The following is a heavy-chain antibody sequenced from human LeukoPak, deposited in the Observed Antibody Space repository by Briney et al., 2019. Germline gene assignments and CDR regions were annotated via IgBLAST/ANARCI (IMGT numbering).Heavy chain of an antibody. D-gene: IGHD2-15*01. V-gene: IGHV1-2*02. Sequence: ASVKVSCKTSGYTFTDCYIHWMRQAPGQGLEWMGWINSNSGGTSYAQKFQGRVTMTRDTSISAAYMELSRLRSDDTAVYYCARGGAGEGYCSSSSCYGHDYWGQGTLVTVSS. J-gene: IGHJ4*02. CDR2: INSNSGGT. CDR1: GYTFTDCY. CDR3: ARGGAGEGYCSSSSCYGHDY.